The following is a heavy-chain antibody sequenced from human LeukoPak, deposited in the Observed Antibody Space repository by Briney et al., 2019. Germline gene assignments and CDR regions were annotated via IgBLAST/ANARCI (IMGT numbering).Heavy chain of an antibody. Sequence: GASVKVSCKASGYPFTDYYIYWLRQAPGQGPEWMGWINPKTGGTYFAQDFQARVTKTSDTCVSTAYMELSSLTSDDTAVYYCARGTLWIDPWGQGTLVTVSS. CDR3: ARGTLWIDP. V-gene: IGHV1-2*02. J-gene: IGHJ5*02. CDR2: INPKTGGT. CDR1: GYPFTDYY.